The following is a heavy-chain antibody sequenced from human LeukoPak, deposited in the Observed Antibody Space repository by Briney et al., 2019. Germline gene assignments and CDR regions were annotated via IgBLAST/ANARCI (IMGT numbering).Heavy chain of an antibody. V-gene: IGHV4-38-2*02. CDR2: IYHSGST. CDR3: ARSYGSGSYFDY. D-gene: IGHD3-10*01. CDR1: GYSVSSGYY. J-gene: IGHJ4*02. Sequence: SETLSLTCTVSGYSVSSGYYWGWIRQPPGKGLEWVASIYHSGSTYYNPSLKSRVTISIDTSKNQFSLKLSSVTAADTAVYYCARSYGSGSYFDYWGQGILVTVSS.